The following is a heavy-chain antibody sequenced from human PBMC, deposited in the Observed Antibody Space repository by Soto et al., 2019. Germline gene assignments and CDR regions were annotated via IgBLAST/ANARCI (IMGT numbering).Heavy chain of an antibody. CDR2: INPSGGST. D-gene: IGHD3-3*01. V-gene: IGHV1-46*03. Sequence: ASVKVSCKASGYTFTSYYMHWVRQAPGQGLEWMGIINPSGGSTSYAQRFQGRVTMTRDTSTSTAYMELSSLRSDDTAVYYCARGHDFWSESGYFQHWGQGTLVTVSS. CDR1: GYTFTSYY. CDR3: ARGHDFWSESGYFQH. J-gene: IGHJ1*01.